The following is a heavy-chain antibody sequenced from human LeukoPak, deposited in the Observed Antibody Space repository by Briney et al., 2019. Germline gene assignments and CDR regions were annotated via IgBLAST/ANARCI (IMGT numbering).Heavy chain of an antibody. Sequence: SETLSLTCAVYGGSFSGYYWSWIRQPPGKGLEWIGEINHSGSTNYNPSLKSRVTISVDTSKNQFSLKLSSVTAADTAVYYCASYDFWSGWCYWGQGTLVTVSS. CDR2: INHSGST. J-gene: IGHJ4*02. V-gene: IGHV4-34*01. CDR1: GGSFSGYY. D-gene: IGHD3-3*01. CDR3: ASYDFWSGWCY.